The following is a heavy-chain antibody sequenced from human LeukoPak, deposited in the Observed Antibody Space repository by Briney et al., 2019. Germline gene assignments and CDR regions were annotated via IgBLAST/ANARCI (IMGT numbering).Heavy chain of an antibody. J-gene: IGHJ4*02. CDR1: GFTFSSYS. V-gene: IGHV3-21*01. D-gene: IGHD3-3*01. Sequence: GGSLRLSCAASGFTFSSYSMNWVRQAPGKGLEWVSSISSSSSYIYYADSVEGRFTISRNNAKNSLYLQMNSLRAEDTAVYYCARAGRGYDFWSGYSNFDYWGQGTLVTVSS. CDR2: ISSSSSYI. CDR3: ARAGRGYDFWSGYSNFDY.